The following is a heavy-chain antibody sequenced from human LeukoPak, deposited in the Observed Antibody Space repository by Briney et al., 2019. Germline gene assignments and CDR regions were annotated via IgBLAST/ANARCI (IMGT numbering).Heavy chain of an antibody. CDR1: GFTFSSYE. V-gene: IGHV3-48*03. CDR2: ISSSGSTI. D-gene: IGHD6-13*01. CDR3: AKASWYSSSWYWFDP. Sequence: PGGSLRLSCAASGFTFSSYEMNWVRQAPGKGLEWVSYISSSGSTIYYADSVKGRFTISRDNAKNSLYLQMNSLRAEDTAVYYCAKASWYSSSWYWFDPWGQGTLVTVSS. J-gene: IGHJ5*02.